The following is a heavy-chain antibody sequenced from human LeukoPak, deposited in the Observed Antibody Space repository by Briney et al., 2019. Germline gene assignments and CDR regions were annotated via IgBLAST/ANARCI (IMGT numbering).Heavy chain of an antibody. V-gene: IGHV6-1*01. J-gene: IGHJ4*02. CDR3: ARVTAPGTGRDYFDF. Sequence: SQTLSLTCAISGDSVSSNRASWTWIRQSPSRGLEWLGRTYYRSKWYNDYAVSLKSRISINPDTSKNQFSLQLNSVTPDDTAVYFCARVTAPGTGRDYFDFWGQGTLVTVSS. CDR2: TYYRSKWYN. D-gene: IGHD6-13*01. CDR1: GDSVSSNRAS.